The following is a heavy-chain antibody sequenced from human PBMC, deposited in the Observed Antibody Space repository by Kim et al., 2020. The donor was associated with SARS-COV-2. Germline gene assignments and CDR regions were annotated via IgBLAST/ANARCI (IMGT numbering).Heavy chain of an antibody. D-gene: IGHD2-2*01. CDR1: GDSVSTNSAA. CDR2: TYYRSKWYN. V-gene: IGHV6-1*01. J-gene: IGHJ4*02. CDR3: AREIRDCTSTGCHFDH. Sequence: SQTLSLTCAISGDSVSTNSAAWNWIRRSPSGGLEWLGRTYYRSKWYNDYGVSVKGRISVNPDTSKNQFSLQLNSVSPEDTAVYYCAREIRDCTSTGCHFDHWGQGPLVTVSS.